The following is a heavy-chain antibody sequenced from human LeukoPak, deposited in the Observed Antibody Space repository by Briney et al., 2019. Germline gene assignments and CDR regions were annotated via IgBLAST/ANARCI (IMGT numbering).Heavy chain of an antibody. D-gene: IGHD1-7*01. V-gene: IGHV3-15*04. J-gene: IGHJ6*02. CDR1: GFTFSNYL. CDR3: TTDEDWNYARKDV. Sequence: GGSLRLSCAASGFTFSNYLMHWVRQVPGKGLEWVGQTVSEIDGGTTDYAAPVKGRFTISRDDSKSTLYLQMNSLKIEDTAVYYCTTDEDWNYARKDVWGQGATVIVSS. CDR2: TVSEIDGGTT.